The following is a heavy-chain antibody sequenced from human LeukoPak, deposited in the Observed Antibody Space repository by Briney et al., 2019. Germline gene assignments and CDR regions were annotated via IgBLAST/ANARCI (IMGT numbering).Heavy chain of an antibody. Sequence: ASVKVSCKASGYTFTGYYMHWVRQAPGQGLEWMGWINPNSGGTNYAQKFQGRVTMTRDTSISTAYMELSRLRSDDTAVYYCARDARAYYYGSGSYSPGWFDPWGQGTLVTVSS. J-gene: IGHJ5*02. V-gene: IGHV1-2*02. CDR1: GYTFTGYY. CDR2: INPNSGGT. CDR3: ARDARAYYYGSGSYSPGWFDP. D-gene: IGHD3-10*01.